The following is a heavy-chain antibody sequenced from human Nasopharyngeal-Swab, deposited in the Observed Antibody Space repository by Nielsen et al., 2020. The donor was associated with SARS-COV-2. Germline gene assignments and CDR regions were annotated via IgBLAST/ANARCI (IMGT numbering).Heavy chain of an antibody. CDR3: ARGGAVAGNDYYYGMDV. D-gene: IGHD6-19*01. J-gene: IGHJ6*02. CDR2: INEDGSEK. V-gene: IGHV3-7*01. CDR1: GFPFSAYW. Sequence: GGSLRLSCVASGFPFSAYWMSWVRQAPGKGLEWVANINEDGSEKYYVDSVKGRFTISRDNAKKSLDLQMNSLRAEDTAVYYCARGGAVAGNDYYYGMDVWGQGTTVTVSS.